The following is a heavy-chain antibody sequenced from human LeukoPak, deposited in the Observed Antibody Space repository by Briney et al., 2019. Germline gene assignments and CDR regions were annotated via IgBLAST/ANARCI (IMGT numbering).Heavy chain of an antibody. J-gene: IGHJ4*02. CDR3: ARDQEGFDY. CDR2: IYPRDGST. V-gene: IGHV1-46*01. Sequence: ASVKVSCKASGYTLTSNYIHWVRQAPGQGLEWMGMIYPRDGSTSYAQKFQGRVTVTRDTSTSTVHMELSGLRSEDTAVYYCARDQEGFDYWGQGILVTVSS. CDR1: GYTLTSNY.